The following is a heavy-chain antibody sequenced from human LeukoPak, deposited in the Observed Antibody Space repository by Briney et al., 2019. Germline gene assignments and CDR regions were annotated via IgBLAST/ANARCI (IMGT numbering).Heavy chain of an antibody. V-gene: IGHV3-23*01. J-gene: IGHJ4*02. CDR3: ANVYDFWSGIRDFFDY. D-gene: IGHD3-3*01. CDR1: GFTFSSYA. Sequence: PGGSLRLSCAASGFTFSSYAMSWVRQAPGKGLEWVSAISGSGGSTYYADSVKGRFTISRDNSKNTLYLQMNSLRAEDTAVYHCANVYDFWSGIRDFFDYWGQGTLVTVSS. CDR2: ISGSGGST.